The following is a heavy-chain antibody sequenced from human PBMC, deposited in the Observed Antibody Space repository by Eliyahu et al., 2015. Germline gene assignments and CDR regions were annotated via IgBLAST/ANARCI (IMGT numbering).Heavy chain of an antibody. J-gene: IGHJ4*02. Sequence: QVQLQESGPGLVKPSETLSLTCAVSGYSISSGYSWGWIRQPPGKGLEWIGSISQSGSTYSTTPPPSRATISVDTSKNQLSLKLTSVTAADTALYYCARGSLTGTNALYYWGQGTLVTVSS. CDR1: GYSISSGYS. CDR2: ISQSGST. V-gene: IGHV4-38-2*01. D-gene: IGHD1-7*01. CDR3: ARGSLTGTNALYY.